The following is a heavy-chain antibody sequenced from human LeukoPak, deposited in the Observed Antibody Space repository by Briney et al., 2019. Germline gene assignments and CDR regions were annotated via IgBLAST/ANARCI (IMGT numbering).Heavy chain of an antibody. CDR1: GYTFTDYY. CDR3: ASGRAARLGNWFDL. J-gene: IGHJ5*02. Sequence: ASVKVSCKASGYTFTDYYMHWVRQAPGQGLEWMGWINPNSGGTNSAQMFQGRVTLTSDTSISTAYMEVNRLRSDDTAVYYCASGRAARLGNWFDLWGQGTRVSVSS. V-gene: IGHV1-2*02. CDR2: INPNSGGT. D-gene: IGHD6-6*01.